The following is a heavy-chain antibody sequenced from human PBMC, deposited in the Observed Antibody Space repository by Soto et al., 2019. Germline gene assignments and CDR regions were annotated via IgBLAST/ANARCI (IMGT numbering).Heavy chain of an antibody. CDR3: SKDRSSSWYFNY. D-gene: IGHD6-13*01. CDR1: GFTFSSYA. Sequence: EVQLLESGGGLVQPGGSLRLSCAASGFTFSSYAMSWVRQAPVKGLEWVSAISGSGGSTYYADSVKGRFTISRDNSKNTLYLQMNSLRAEDTAVYYCSKDRSSSWYFNYWGQGTLVTVSS. V-gene: IGHV3-23*01. J-gene: IGHJ4*02. CDR2: ISGSGGST.